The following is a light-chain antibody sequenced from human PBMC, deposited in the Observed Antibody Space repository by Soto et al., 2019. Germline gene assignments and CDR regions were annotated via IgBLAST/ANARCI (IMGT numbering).Light chain of an antibody. CDR1: QSISRW. Sequence: IQIAPVPSTLSAPVRDRVTNTFRASQSISRWLAWYQQKPGKAPKLLIFDAFSLESGVPSRFSGSESGTEFTLTITSLQADDFATYYCQQYDKYWTFGQGTKVDI. CDR2: DAF. V-gene: IGKV1-5*01. CDR3: QQYDKYWT. J-gene: IGKJ1*01.